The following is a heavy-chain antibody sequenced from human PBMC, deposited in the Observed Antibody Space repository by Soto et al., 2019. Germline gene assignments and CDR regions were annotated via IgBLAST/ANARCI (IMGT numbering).Heavy chain of an antibody. J-gene: IGHJ4*02. CDR3: ARXFXXGKGSPPDY. D-gene: IGHD3-10*01. CDR1: GFTFSNYA. CDR2: LNGSGGST. Sequence: EVRLLESGGGLVQPGGSLRLSCAASGFTFSNYAMTWVRQAPGKGLEWVSGLNGSGGSTSSADSVKGRFAISRDNSKNTLYLQMNSLRDGDTAVYYXARXFXXGKGSPPDYWGQGTLVTVSS. V-gene: IGHV3-23*01.